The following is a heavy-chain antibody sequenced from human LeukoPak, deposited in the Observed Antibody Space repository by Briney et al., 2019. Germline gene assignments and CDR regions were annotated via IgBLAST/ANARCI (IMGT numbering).Heavy chain of an antibody. Sequence: TSETLSFTCTVSGGSISSYYWSWIRQPPGKGLEWIGYIYYSGSTNYNPSLKSRVTISIDTSKNQFSLKVRSVTAADTAVYYCARGTMMVGPWGQGTLVTVSS. CDR1: GGSISSYY. CDR2: IYYSGST. V-gene: IGHV4-59*01. CDR3: ARGTMMVGP. J-gene: IGHJ5*02. D-gene: IGHD3-22*01.